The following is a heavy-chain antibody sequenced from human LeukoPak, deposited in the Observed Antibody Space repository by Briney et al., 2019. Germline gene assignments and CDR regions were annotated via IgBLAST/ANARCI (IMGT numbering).Heavy chain of an antibody. D-gene: IGHD2-21*02. CDR2: INSEGNST. CDR1: GFTLSKYW. Sequence: GGSLRLSCAASGFTLSKYWVHWVRRAPGKGLVWVSRINSEGNSTSYADSVRGRFTIFRDNARNTLYLQMNSLRDEDTAIYYCALLPPDALDVWGQGTVVTVSS. V-gene: IGHV3-74*01. J-gene: IGHJ3*01. CDR3: ALLPPDALDV.